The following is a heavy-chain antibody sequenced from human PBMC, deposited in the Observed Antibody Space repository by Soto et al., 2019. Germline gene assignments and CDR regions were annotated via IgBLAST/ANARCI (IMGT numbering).Heavy chain of an antibody. D-gene: IGHD6-19*01. CDR3: ARTTWGSSGWLYYFDY. CDR1: GFTFRSYG. CDR2: ISYDGSNK. V-gene: IGHV3-30*03. J-gene: IGHJ4*01. Sequence: QVQLVESGGGVVQPGRSLRLSCAASGFTFRSYGMHWVRQAPGKGLECGAVISYDGSNKYYADSVKGRFTISRDNSKNTRYLQMNSLRAEDTAVYYCARTTWGSSGWLYYFDYWCHVTLVTVSS.